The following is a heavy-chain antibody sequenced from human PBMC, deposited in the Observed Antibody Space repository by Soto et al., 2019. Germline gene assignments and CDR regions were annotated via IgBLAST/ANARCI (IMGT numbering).Heavy chain of an antibody. Sequence: GKGLEWIGEINHSGSTNYNASLKSRVTISVDTSTNQFSLKLSSVTAADTAVYYCARGKSYYGTGSQITVLDPRLQRTPVTVSS. CDR3: ARGKSYYGTGSQITVLDP. CDR2: INHSGST. V-gene: IGHV4-34*01. J-gene: IGHJ5*02. D-gene: IGHD3-10*01.